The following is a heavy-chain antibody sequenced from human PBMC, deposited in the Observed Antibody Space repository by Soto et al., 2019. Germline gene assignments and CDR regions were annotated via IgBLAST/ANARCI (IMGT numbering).Heavy chain of an antibody. V-gene: IGHV3-33*01. CDR2: IWYDGSNK. J-gene: IGHJ4*02. D-gene: IGHD2-15*01. CDR1: GFTFSSYG. CDR3: ARIGYCSGGSCYHPIDY. Sequence: QVQLVESGGCVVQPGRSLRLSCAASGFTFSSYGMHWVRQAPGKGLEWVAVIWYDGSNKYYADSVKGRFTISRDNSKNTLYLQMNSLRAEDTAVYYCARIGYCSGGSCYHPIDYWGQGTLVTVSS.